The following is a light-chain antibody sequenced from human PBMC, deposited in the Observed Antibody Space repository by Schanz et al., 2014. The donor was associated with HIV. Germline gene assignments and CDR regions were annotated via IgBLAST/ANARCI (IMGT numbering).Light chain of an antibody. CDR2: KAS. J-gene: IGKJ4*01. Sequence: GDRVTITCRASQSIGNSLAWYQPKPGRAPKLLIYKASTLEPGVPSTFSGSGSATEFTLTISSLQPDDFATYFCQQTDSFPLTFGGGTRVEI. V-gene: IGKV1-5*03. CDR1: QSIGNS. CDR3: QQTDSFPLT.